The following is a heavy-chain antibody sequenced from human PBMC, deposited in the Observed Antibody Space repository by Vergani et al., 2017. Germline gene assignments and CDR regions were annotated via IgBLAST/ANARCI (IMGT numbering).Heavy chain of an antibody. CDR2: ISGSGGST. V-gene: IGHV3-23*01. CDR1: GFTFNHYA. CDR3: ARVPINDFLFDY. J-gene: IGHJ4*02. Sequence: EVQLLESGGDLVQPGGSLRLSCAASGFTFNHYAMNWVRQAPGKGLEWVSGISGSGGSTYYAGSVKGRFTISRDNSKNTLYLQMNSLRAEDTAVYYCARVPINDFLFDYWGQGTLVTVSS. D-gene: IGHD2-2*01.